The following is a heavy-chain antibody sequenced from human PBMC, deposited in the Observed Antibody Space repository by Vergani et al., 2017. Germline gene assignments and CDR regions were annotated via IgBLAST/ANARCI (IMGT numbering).Heavy chain of an antibody. CDR1: GFTSSYYG. V-gene: IGHV3-30*03. Sequence: QVHLVESGGGVVQPGRSLRLSCVVSGFTSSYYGMHWVRQAPGKGLEWVAVISYDGTQKYYADSVKGRFTISRDNSKSTLYLQVNSLRTEDTAVYYCATKRCGTPGCQIGYFREWGQDTLVTVSS. J-gene: IGHJ1*01. CDR3: ATKRCGTPGCQIGYFRE. D-gene: IGHD2-15*01. CDR2: ISYDGTQK.